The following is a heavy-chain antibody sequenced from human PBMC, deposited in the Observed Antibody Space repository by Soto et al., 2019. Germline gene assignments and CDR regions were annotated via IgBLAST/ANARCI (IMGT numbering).Heavy chain of an antibody. D-gene: IGHD7-27*01. CDR3: ASNGPKWGRYYYYMDV. CDR2: INHSGST. Sequence: PSETLSLTCAVYGGSFSGYYWSWIRQPPGKGLEWIGEINHSGSTNYNPSLKSRVTISVDTSKNQFSLKLSSVTAADTAVYYCASNGPKWGRYYYYMDVWGKGTTVTVSS. CDR1: GGSFSGYY. V-gene: IGHV4-34*01. J-gene: IGHJ6*03.